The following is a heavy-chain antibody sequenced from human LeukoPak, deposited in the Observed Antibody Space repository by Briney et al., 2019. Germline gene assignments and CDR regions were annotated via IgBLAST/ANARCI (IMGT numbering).Heavy chain of an antibody. CDR1: GFTFGESW. D-gene: IGHD2-2*01. V-gene: IGHV3-7*01. J-gene: IGHJ6*02. CDR2: IKDDGSEK. CDR3: ATYANWVAGDV. Sequence: PGGSLRLSCAASGFTFGESWMNWVRQPPGKGLEWVAAIKDDGSEKYHVDSVRGRFTISRDNAKNSLYLQMNSPGVEDTAVYYCATYANWVAGDVWGQGTTVYVSS.